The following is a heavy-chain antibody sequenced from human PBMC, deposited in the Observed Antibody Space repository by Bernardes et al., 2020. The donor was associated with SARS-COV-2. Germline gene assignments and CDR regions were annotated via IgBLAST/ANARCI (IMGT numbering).Heavy chain of an antibody. CDR2: IYYSGNT. CDR3: ARERYSSGWRLHY. V-gene: IGHV4-59*01. J-gene: IGHJ4*02. Sequence: SETLSLTCTVSGGSISSYYWSWIRQPPGKGLEWIGYIYYSGNTNYNPSLKSRVTITVDTSKNQFSLKLSSVTAADTAVYYCARERYSSGWRLHYWGQGTLVTVSS. D-gene: IGHD6-19*01. CDR1: GGSISSYY.